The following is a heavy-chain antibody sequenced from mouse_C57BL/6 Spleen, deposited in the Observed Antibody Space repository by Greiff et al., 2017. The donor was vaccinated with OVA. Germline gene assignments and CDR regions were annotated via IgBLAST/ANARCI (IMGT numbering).Heavy chain of an antibody. J-gene: IGHJ4*01. Sequence: DVKLQESGPGLVKPSQSLSLTCSVTGYSITSGYYWNWIRQFPGNKLEWMGYISYDGSNNYNPSLKNRISITRDTSKNQFFLKLNSVTTEDTATYYCARDHYYGSSPYAMDYWGQGTSVTVSS. V-gene: IGHV3-6*01. D-gene: IGHD1-1*01. CDR2: ISYDGSN. CDR1: GYSITSGYY. CDR3: ARDHYYGSSPYAMDY.